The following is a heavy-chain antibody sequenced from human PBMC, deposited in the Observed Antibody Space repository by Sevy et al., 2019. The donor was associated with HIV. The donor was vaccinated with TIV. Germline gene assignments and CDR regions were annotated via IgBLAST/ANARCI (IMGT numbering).Heavy chain of an antibody. J-gene: IGHJ6*02. D-gene: IGHD2-2*02. V-gene: IGHV3-7*01. CDR3: ARAGGDTVVVSTAIGILIMDV. CDR1: GFIFSNYW. CDR2: IKQDGSEK. Sequence: GGSLRLSCTASGFIFSNYWMSWVRQAPGKGLEWVANIKQDGSEKYYVDSVKGRFTISRDNTKNSLYLQMNSLRAEDMAVYYCARAGGDTVVVSTAIGILIMDVWGQGTTVTVSS.